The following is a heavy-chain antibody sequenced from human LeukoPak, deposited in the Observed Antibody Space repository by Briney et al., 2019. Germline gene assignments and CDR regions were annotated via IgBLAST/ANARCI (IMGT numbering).Heavy chain of an antibody. D-gene: IGHD6-13*01. V-gene: IGHV5-51*01. CDR2: IYPGDSDT. Sequence: GESLKISCKGSGYSVTDYWIGWVRQMPGKGLEWMGIIYPGDSDTRYSPSFQGQVTTSADKSISTAYLQWSSLKASDTAMYYCARPAAAGSSFSAFDIWGQGTMVTVSS. J-gene: IGHJ3*02. CDR1: GYSVTDYW. CDR3: ARPAAAGSSFSAFDI.